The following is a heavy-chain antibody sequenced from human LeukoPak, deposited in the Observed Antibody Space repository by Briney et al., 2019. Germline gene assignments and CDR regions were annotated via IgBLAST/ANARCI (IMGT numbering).Heavy chain of an antibody. J-gene: IGHJ6*02. CDR3: ARGRLGYCSGGSCARYNGMDV. CDR1: GGSFSGYY. CDR2: INHSGST. Sequence: SETLSLTCAVYGGSFSGYYWSWIRQPPGKGLEWIGEINHSGSTNYNPSLKSRVTISVDTSKNQFSLKLSSVTAADTAVYYCARGRLGYCSGGSCARYNGMDVWGQGTTVTVSS. V-gene: IGHV4-34*01. D-gene: IGHD2-15*01.